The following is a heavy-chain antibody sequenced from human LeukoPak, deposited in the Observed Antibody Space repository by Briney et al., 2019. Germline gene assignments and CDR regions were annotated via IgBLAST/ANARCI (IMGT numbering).Heavy chain of an antibody. V-gene: IGHV4-4*07. J-gene: IGHJ4*02. D-gene: IGHD5-24*01. CDR2: IYSSGST. CDR1: RGSINNYY. Sequence: KPSETLSLTCTVSRGSINNYYWSWIRQPAGKGLEWIGRIYSSGSTNYNPSLKSRVTMSVDTSMNQFSLKLSSVTAADTAVYYCARDFYLDGYPYFEYWGQGTLVTVSS. CDR3: ARDFYLDGYPYFEY.